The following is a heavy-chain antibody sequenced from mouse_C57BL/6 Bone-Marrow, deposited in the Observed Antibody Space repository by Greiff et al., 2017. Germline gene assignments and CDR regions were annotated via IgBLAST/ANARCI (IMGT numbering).Heavy chain of an antibody. Sequence: EVMLVESGGGLVQPGGSMKLSCAASGFTFSDAWMDWVRQSPEKGLEWVAEIRNKANNHATYYAESVKGRFTISRDDSKSSVYLQMNSLRAEDTGIYYCTRRDYYGYYAMDYWGQGTSVTVSS. D-gene: IGHD1-1*01. V-gene: IGHV6-6*01. CDR1: GFTFSDAW. CDR3: TRRDYYGYYAMDY. CDR2: IRNKANNHAT. J-gene: IGHJ4*01.